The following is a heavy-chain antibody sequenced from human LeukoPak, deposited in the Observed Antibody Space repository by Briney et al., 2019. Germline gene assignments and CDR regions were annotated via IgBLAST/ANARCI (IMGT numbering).Heavy chain of an antibody. V-gene: IGHV3-48*01. CDR1: GFTFSSYS. CDR3: ARAPRYCSSTSCSDAFDI. CDR2: ISSSSTI. Sequence: GGSLRLSCAASGFTFSSYSMNWVHQAPGKGLEWVSYISSSSTIYYADSVKGRFTISRDNAKNSLYLQMNSLRAEDTAVYYCARAPRYCSSTSCSDAFDIWGQGTMVTVSS. D-gene: IGHD2-2*01. J-gene: IGHJ3*02.